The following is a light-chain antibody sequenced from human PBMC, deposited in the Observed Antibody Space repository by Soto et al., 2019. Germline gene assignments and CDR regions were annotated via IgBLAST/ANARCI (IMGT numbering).Light chain of an antibody. CDR3: QHYNNWPLT. V-gene: IGKV3-15*01. CDR2: GAS. CDR1: QSVSSN. J-gene: IGKJ4*01. Sequence: EIVMTQSPATLSVSPGERATLSCRASQSVSSNLAWYQQKPGQGPRLLIYGASTRATGIPARFSGSASGTEFTLTISSLQSEDIAVYYCQHYNNWPLTFGGGT.